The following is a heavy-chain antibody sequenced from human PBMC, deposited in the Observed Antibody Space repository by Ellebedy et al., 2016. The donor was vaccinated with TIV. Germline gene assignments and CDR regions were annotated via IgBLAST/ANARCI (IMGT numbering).Heavy chain of an antibody. V-gene: IGHV4-59*08. CDR2: IYYSGST. D-gene: IGHD5-18*01. Sequence: MPSETLSLTCTVSGGSISSYYWSWIRQPPGKGLEWIGYIYYSGSTNYNPSLKSRVTISVDTSKNQFSLKLSSVTAADTAVYYCARSPWSTAMVIGVYYGMDVWGQGTTVTVSS. J-gene: IGHJ6*02. CDR1: GGSISSYY. CDR3: ARSPWSTAMVIGVYYGMDV.